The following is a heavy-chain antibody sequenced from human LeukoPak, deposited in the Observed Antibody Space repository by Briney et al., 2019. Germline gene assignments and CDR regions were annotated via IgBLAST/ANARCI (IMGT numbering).Heavy chain of an antibody. V-gene: IGHV1-69*06. D-gene: IGHD1-26*01. CDR1: GGTFSSYA. CDR3: ARGHGLGGSYLIVDY. Sequence: VASVKVSCKASGGTFSSYAISWVRQAPGQGLEWMGGIIPIFGTANYAQKFQGRVTITADKSTSTAYMELSSLRSEDTAVYYCARGHGLGGSYLIVDYWGQGTLVTVSS. J-gene: IGHJ4*02. CDR2: IIPIFGTA.